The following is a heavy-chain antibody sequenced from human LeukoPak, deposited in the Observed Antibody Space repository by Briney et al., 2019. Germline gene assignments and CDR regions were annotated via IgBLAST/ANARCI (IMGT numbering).Heavy chain of an antibody. CDR2: IKEDGSEI. Sequence: GGSLRLSCAASGFTFSSYAMSWVRQAPGKGLEWVANIKEDGSEINYVDSVKGRFTISRDNAKNSLFLQMNSLRVEDTAVYYCARDRGYSSFDYWGQGTLVTVYS. J-gene: IGHJ4*02. CDR1: GFTFSSYA. CDR3: ARDRGYSSFDY. V-gene: IGHV3-7*01. D-gene: IGHD4-23*01.